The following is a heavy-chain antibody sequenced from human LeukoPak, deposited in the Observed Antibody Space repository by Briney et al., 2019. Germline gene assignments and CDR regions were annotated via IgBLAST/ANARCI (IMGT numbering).Heavy chain of an antibody. CDR1: GYTFTGYY. V-gene: IGHV1-2*02. CDR2: INPNSGGT. J-gene: IGHJ6*03. CDR3: ARAYRATLYYYYYYMDV. Sequence: ASVKVSCKASGYTFTGYYMHWVRQAPGQGLEWMGWINPNSGGTNYAQKFQGRVTMTRDTSISTAYMELSRLRSDDTAVYYCARAYRATLYYYYYYMDVWGKGTTVTVSS. D-gene: IGHD5-24*01.